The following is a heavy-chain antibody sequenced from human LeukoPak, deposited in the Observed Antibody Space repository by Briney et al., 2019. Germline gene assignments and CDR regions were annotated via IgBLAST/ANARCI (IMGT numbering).Heavy chain of an antibody. V-gene: IGHV4-30-4*08. CDR3: ARADTYYYDSSGYYGIGYFDY. CDR1: GGSISSGAYY. CDR2: IYYSGST. D-gene: IGHD3-22*01. Sequence: PSQTLSLTRTVSGGSISSGAYYWSWIRQPPGKGLERIGYIYYSGSTYYNPSLKSRVTISVDTSKNQFSLKLSSMTAADTAVYYCARADTYYYDSSGYYGIGYFDYWGQGTLVTVSS. J-gene: IGHJ4*02.